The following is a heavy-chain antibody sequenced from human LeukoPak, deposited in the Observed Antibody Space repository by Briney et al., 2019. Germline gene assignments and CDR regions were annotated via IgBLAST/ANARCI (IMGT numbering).Heavy chain of an antibody. CDR2: ISSSSSYI. CDR3: ARDLGQYYDTSDNWFDP. V-gene: IGHV3-21*06. Sequence: GGSLRLSCAASGFTFSSYSMNWVRQAPGKGLEWVSSISSSSSYIYYADSVKGRFTISRDNAKNSLSLQMNSLRAEDTAVYYCARDLGQYYDTSDNWFDPWGQGTLVTVSS. J-gene: IGHJ5*02. D-gene: IGHD3-22*01. CDR1: GFTFSSYS.